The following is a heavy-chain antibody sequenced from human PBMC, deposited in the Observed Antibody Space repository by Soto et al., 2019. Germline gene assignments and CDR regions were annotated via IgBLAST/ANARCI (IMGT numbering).Heavy chain of an antibody. D-gene: IGHD2-21*01. J-gene: IGHJ6*02. V-gene: IGHV1-58*01. Sequence: SVKVSCKASGFTYTSSAVQWVRQARGQRLEWIGWIVVGSGNTNYAQKFQERVTITRDMSTSTAYMELSSLRSEDTAVYYCATRVHGDYPGKYYYAMDVWGQGTTVTVSS. CDR2: IVVGSGNT. CDR1: GFTYTSSA. CDR3: ATRVHGDYPGKYYYAMDV.